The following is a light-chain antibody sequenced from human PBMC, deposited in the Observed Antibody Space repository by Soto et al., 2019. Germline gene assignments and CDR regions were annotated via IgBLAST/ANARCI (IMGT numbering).Light chain of an antibody. J-gene: IGLJ2*01. CDR2: EVT. Sequence: QSALTQPASVSGSLGQSITISCTGTSSDVGGYNYVSWYQQYPGKDPKVVIFEVTNRPSGVSSRFSGSKSGNTASLTVSGLQAEDEGDYYCSSYTSSSTVLFGGGTNLTVL. CDR1: SSDVGGYNY. CDR3: SSYTSSSTVL. V-gene: IGLV2-14*01.